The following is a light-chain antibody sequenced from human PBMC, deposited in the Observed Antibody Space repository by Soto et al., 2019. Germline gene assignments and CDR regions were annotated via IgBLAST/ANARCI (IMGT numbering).Light chain of an antibody. CDR2: DAS. CDR3: QQRSNWTYT. CDR1: QSVSSS. V-gene: IGKV3-11*01. Sequence: EIVLTQSPATLSLSPGERATLSCRASQSVSSSLAWYQQKPGQAPRPLIYDASNRATGIPARFSGSGSGTDFTLTLSSLEPEDFAVYYCQQRSNWTYTFGQGTKLEIK. J-gene: IGKJ2*01.